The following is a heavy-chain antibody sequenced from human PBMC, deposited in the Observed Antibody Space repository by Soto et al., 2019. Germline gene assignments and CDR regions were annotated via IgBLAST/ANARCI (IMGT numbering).Heavy chain of an antibody. Sequence: SETLCLTWTVSGGSISSYYWSWIRKPPGKGLEWIGYIYYSGSTNYNPSLKSRVTISVDTSKNQFSLKLSSVTAADTAVYYCARRWGSAADYWGQGTLVTVSS. CDR2: IYYSGST. D-gene: IGHD2-15*01. J-gene: IGHJ4*02. V-gene: IGHV4-59*08. CDR1: GGSISSYY. CDR3: ARRWGSAADY.